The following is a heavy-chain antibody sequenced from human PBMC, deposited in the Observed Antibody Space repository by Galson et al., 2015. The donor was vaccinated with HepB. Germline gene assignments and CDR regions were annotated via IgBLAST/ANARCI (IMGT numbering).Heavy chain of an antibody. J-gene: IGHJ5*02. Sequence: SLRLSCAASGFTFSNYYMSWIRRAPGKGLEWVSYIGSAGTSKYYADSVKGRFTISRDNAKNSLYLQMNSLRADDTAVYYCARDLVATIDFDPWGQGTLVTVSS. CDR2: IGSAGTSK. CDR3: ARDLVATIDFDP. V-gene: IGHV3-11*01. D-gene: IGHD5-12*01. CDR1: GFTFSNYY.